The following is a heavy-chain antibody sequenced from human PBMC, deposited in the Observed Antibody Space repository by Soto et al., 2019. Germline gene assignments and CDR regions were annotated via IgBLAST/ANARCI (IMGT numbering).Heavy chain of an antibody. D-gene: IGHD3-9*01. CDR2: ISSSSSYI. Sequence: PGGSLRLSCAASGFTFSSYSMNWVRQAPGKGLEWVSSISSSSSYIYYADSVKGRFTISRDNAKNSLYLQMNSLRAEDTAVYYCARGIRYFDWLSQTWFDPWGQGTLVTVSS. CDR3: ARGIRYFDWLSQTWFDP. J-gene: IGHJ5*02. V-gene: IGHV3-21*01. CDR1: GFTFSSYS.